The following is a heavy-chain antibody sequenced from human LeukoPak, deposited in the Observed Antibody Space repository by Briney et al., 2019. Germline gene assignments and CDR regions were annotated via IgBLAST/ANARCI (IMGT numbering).Heavy chain of an antibody. Sequence: PGGSLRLSCAASGFTFSSYSMNWVRQAPWKGLEWVSSISSSSSYIYYADSVKGRFTISRDNAKNSLYLQMNSLRAEDTAVYYCARPAGYSSGWYPVDYWGQGTLVTVSS. CDR2: ISSSSSYI. J-gene: IGHJ4*02. D-gene: IGHD6-19*01. CDR1: GFTFSSYS. V-gene: IGHV3-21*01. CDR3: ARPAGYSSGWYPVDY.